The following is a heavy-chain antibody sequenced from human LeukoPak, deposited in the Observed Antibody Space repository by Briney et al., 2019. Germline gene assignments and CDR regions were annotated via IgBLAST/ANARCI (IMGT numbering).Heavy chain of an antibody. Sequence: ASVKVSCKASGYTFTSYYMHWVRQAPGQGLEWMGIINPSGGSTSYAQKFQGRVTLTRDTSTSTVYMELSSLRSEDTAVYYCARDSAVAGTDYWGQGTLVTVSS. CDR1: GYTFTSYY. J-gene: IGHJ4*02. CDR2: INPSGGST. V-gene: IGHV1-46*01. CDR3: ARDSAVAGTDY. D-gene: IGHD6-19*01.